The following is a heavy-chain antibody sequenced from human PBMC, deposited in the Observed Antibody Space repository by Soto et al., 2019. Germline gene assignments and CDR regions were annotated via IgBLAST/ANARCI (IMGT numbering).Heavy chain of an antibody. CDR3: VMVDNYVTPTPQDV. Sequence: QVQLVQSVDEVKKPGASVQVSFKASGYIFVNYGIAWVRRAAGQGREWMGWISPYTGNTHSATKVQGRLTMTTNTSTSTAYMDLGSLTSDDTAVYYCVMVDNYVTPTPQDVWGQGTTVTVSS. V-gene: IGHV1-18*01. CDR2: ISPYTGNT. CDR1: GYIFVNYG. J-gene: IGHJ6*02. D-gene: IGHD3-16*01.